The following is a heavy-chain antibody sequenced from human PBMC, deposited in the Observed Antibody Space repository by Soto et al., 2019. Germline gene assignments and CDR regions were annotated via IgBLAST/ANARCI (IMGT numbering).Heavy chain of an antibody. D-gene: IGHD3-22*01. Sequence: GGSLRLSCAASGFTFSSYAMSWVRQAQGKGLEWVSAISGSGGSTYYADSVKGRFTISRDNSKNTLYLQMNSLRAEDTAVYYCAKDLRTHYYYDSSGYYSHAFDIWGQGTMVTVSS. CDR1: GFTFSSYA. CDR2: ISGSGGST. J-gene: IGHJ3*02. V-gene: IGHV3-23*01. CDR3: AKDLRTHYYYDSSGYYSHAFDI.